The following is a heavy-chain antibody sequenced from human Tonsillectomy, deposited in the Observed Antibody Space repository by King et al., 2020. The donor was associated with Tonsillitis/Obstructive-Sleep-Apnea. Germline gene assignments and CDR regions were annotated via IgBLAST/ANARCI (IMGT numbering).Heavy chain of an antibody. V-gene: IGHV3-21*01. CDR2: ISSCSSYI. Sequence: VQLVESGGGLVKPGGSLRLSCAASGFTFSSYSMNWVRQAPGKGLEWVSSISSCSSYIYYADSVKGRFTISRDNAKNSLYLQMNSLRAEDTAVYYCARDSGGFHYYDSSGYYTLDYWGQGTLVTVSS. CDR1: GFTFSSYS. D-gene: IGHD3-22*01. CDR3: ARDSGGFHYYDSSGYYTLDY. J-gene: IGHJ4*02.